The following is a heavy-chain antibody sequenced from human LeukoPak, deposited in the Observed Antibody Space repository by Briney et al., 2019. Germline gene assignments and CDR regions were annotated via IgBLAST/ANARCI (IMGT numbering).Heavy chain of an antibody. CDR2: IYHSGRT. CDR3: ARFPGSAEYRHYYYMDV. V-gene: IGHV4-38-2*02. D-gene: IGHD2-15*01. CDR1: GYSISSGYY. Sequence: EPSETLSLTCTVSGYSISSGYYWGWIRQPPGKGLEWIGSIYHSGRTFYNPSLKSRVTISVDTSKNQFSLKLSSVTAADTAVYYCARFPGSAEYRHYYYMDVWGKGTTVTVS. J-gene: IGHJ6*03.